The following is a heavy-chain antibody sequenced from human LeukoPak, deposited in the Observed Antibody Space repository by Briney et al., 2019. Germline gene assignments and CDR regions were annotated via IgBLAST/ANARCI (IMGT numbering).Heavy chain of an antibody. CDR1: GGSMSSYY. CDR2: IYYSGST. Sequence: PSETLSLTCTVSGGSMSSYYWSWIRQPPGKGLEWIGYIYYSGSTNYNPSLKGRVTISVDTSKNQFSLKLSSVTAADTAVYYCARSGLWFGGLMGYWGHGALVTVSS. D-gene: IGHD3-10*01. V-gene: IGHV4-59*01. CDR3: ARSGLWFGGLMGY. J-gene: IGHJ4*01.